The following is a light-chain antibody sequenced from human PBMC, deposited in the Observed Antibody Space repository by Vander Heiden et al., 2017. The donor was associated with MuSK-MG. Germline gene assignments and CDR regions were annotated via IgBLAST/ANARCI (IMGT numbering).Light chain of an antibody. CDR1: QSVSSK. CDR3: QQYNDWLFT. Sequence: EIVMPQSPATLSVSPGERATLSCRASQSVSSKLAWYQQKPGQAPRLLIYGAAARATGIPARFSGSGSGTEFTLTISSLQSEDFAVYYCQQYNDWLFTFGGGTEVEIK. J-gene: IGKJ4*01. CDR2: GAA. V-gene: IGKV3-15*01.